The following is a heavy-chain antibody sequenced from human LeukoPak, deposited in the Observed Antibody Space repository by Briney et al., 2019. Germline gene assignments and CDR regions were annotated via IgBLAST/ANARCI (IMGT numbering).Heavy chain of an antibody. CDR2: IYPGDSDT. Sequence: GESLKISCKGSGNSFTSYWIGWVRQMPGKGLEWMGIIYPGDSDTRYSPSFQGQVTISADKSISTAYLQWSSLKASDTAMYYCARGDYGDFRVFYTLFDYWGQGTLVTVSS. J-gene: IGHJ4*02. CDR1: GNSFTSYW. V-gene: IGHV5-51*01. D-gene: IGHD4-17*01. CDR3: ARGDYGDFRVFYTLFDY.